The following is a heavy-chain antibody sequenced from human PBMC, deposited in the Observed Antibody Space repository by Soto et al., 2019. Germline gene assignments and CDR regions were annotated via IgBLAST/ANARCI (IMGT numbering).Heavy chain of an antibody. CDR2: IYPGDSDT. V-gene: IGHV5-51*01. CDR1: GYSFTSYW. Sequence: GESLKISCKGSGYSFTSYWIDWVRQMPGKGLEWMGIIYPGDSDTRYSPSFQGQVTISADKSISTAYLQWSSLKASDTAMYYCARLGCSGGSCAQPYYYYGMDVWGQGTTVTVSS. J-gene: IGHJ6*02. CDR3: ARLGCSGGSCAQPYYYYGMDV. D-gene: IGHD2-15*01.